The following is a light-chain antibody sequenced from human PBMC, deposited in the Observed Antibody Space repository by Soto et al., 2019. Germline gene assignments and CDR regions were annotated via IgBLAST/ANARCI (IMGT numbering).Light chain of an antibody. V-gene: IGKV1-5*03. CDR3: QHYANYPST. CDR2: KAS. J-gene: IGKJ1*01. CDR1: QSISSW. Sequence: DIQMTQSPSTLSASVGDRVTISCRASQSISSWLAWYQQRPGKAPNLLIYKASTLESGVPSRFGGRGCGTDSILPFSGLLRNDLTTDYGQHYANYPSTFRQGTTV.